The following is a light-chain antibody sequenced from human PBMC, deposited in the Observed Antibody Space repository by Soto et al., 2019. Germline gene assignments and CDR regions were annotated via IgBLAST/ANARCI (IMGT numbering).Light chain of an antibody. CDR1: QSINAW. Sequence: IQITQSPATLSASVRNRVTITCRASQSINAWLAWYQQKPGKAPKLLIYDVSTLDSGVPSRFSGSASGTEFTLTISSLESDDFATYYCQQYHRYSTFGQGTKVDIK. V-gene: IGKV1-5*01. CDR2: DVS. J-gene: IGKJ1*01. CDR3: QQYHRYST.